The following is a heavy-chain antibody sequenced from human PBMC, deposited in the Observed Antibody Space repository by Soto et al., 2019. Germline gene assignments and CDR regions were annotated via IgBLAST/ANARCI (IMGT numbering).Heavy chain of an antibody. D-gene: IGHD6-6*01. CDR1: GFTVSSNY. CDR3: ARGKYSSSSGGY. J-gene: IGHJ4*02. CDR2: IYSGGST. Sequence: GSLRLSCAASGFTVSSNYMSWVRQAPGKGLEWVSVIYSGGSTYYADSVKGRFTISRDNSKNTLYLQMNSLRAEDTAVYYCARGKYSSSSGGYWGQGTLVTVSS. V-gene: IGHV3-53*01.